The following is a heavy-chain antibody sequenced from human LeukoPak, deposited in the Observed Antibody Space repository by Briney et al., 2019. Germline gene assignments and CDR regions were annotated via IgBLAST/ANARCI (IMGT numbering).Heavy chain of an antibody. CDR3: ARDPDSGSYPGYYFDY. V-gene: IGHV1-46*01. CDR2: INSSGGSS. J-gene: IGHJ4*02. D-gene: IGHD1-26*01. CDR1: VYTFTSYY. Sequence: ASVKVSCKASVYTFTSYYVHWVRQAPGQGLEWMGIINSSGGSSSYAQKFQGRVTMTRDTSTSTVYMELSSLRSEDTAVYYCARDPDSGSYPGYYFDYWGQGTLVTVSS.